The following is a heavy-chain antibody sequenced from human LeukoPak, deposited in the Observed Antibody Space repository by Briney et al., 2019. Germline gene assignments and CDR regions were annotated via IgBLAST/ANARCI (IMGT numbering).Heavy chain of an antibody. V-gene: IGHV4-4*07. CDR3: ARDQGSRWSFDY. CDR2: IYTSGST. Sequence: SETLSLTCAVYGGSFSGYYWSWIRQPAGKGLEWIGRIYTSGSTNYNPSLKSRVTMSVDTSKNQFSLKLSSVTAADTAVYYCARDQGSRWSFDYWGQGTLVTVSS. J-gene: IGHJ4*02. D-gene: IGHD6-13*01. CDR1: GGSFSGYY.